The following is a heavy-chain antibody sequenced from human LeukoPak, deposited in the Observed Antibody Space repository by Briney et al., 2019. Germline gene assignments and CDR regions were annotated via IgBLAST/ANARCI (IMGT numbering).Heavy chain of an antibody. CDR3: ARWGREYYDILTRSYYFDY. CDR2: IYHSGST. J-gene: IGHJ4*02. D-gene: IGHD3-9*01. CDR1: GYSISSGYY. V-gene: IGHV4-38-2*01. Sequence: SETLSLTGAVSGYSISSGYYWGWIRQPPGKGLEWIGSIYHSGSTYYNPSLKSRVTISVDMSKNHFSLKLSSVPAADTAVYYCARWGREYYDILTRSYYFDYWGQGTLVTVSS.